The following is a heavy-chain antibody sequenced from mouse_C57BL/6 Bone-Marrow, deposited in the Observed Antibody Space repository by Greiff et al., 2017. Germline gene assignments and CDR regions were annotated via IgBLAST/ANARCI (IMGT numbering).Heavy chain of an antibody. CDR3: ARERLYYDYSYWYFDV. V-gene: IGHV5-16*01. D-gene: IGHD2-4*01. CDR2: INYDGSST. CDR1: GFTFSDYY. J-gene: IGHJ1*03. Sequence: EVQVVESEGGLVQPGSSMKLSCTASGFTFSDYYMAWVRQVPEKGLEWVANINYDGSSTYYLDSLKSRFIISRDNAKNILYLQMSSLKSEDTATYYCARERLYYDYSYWYFDVWGTGTTVTVSS.